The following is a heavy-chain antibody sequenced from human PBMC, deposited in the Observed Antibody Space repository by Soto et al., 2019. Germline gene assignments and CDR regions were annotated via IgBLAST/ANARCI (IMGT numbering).Heavy chain of an antibody. Sequence: ASVKVSCKASGYTSTSYAMHWVRQAPGQRLEWMGWINAGNGNTKYSQKFQGRVTITRDTSASTAYMELSSLRSEDTAVYYCARDPTIYSYDSSGYYYEGASFDPWGQGTLVTVSS. D-gene: IGHD3-22*01. CDR3: ARDPTIYSYDSSGYYYEGASFDP. CDR2: INAGNGNT. V-gene: IGHV1-3*01. J-gene: IGHJ5*02. CDR1: GYTSTSYA.